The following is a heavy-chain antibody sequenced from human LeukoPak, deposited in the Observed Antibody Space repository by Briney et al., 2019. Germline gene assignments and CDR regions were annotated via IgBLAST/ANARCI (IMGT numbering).Heavy chain of an antibody. CDR2: ISGGGGST. V-gene: IGHV3-23*01. D-gene: IGHD6-19*01. Sequence: PGGSLRLSCAASGFTFSSYAMSWVRQAPGKGLEWVSAISGGGGSTYYADSVKGRFTISRDNSKNTLYLQMNSLRVEDTAVYYCAKFGSGRSYFDYWGQGTLVTVSS. CDR3: AKFGSGRSYFDY. CDR1: GFTFSSYA. J-gene: IGHJ4*02.